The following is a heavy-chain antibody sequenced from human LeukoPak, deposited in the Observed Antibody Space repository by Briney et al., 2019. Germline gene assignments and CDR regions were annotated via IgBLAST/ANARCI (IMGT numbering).Heavy chain of an antibody. Sequence: SETLSLTCTVSGGSISSGDYYWSWIRQPPGTGLEWIGYIYYSGSTYYNPSLKSRVTISVDTSKNQFSLKLSSVTAADTAVYYCARTPGSSWYHGFDYWGQGTLVTVSS. V-gene: IGHV4-30-4*01. CDR3: ARTPGSSWYHGFDY. CDR1: GGSISSGDYY. D-gene: IGHD6-13*01. J-gene: IGHJ4*02. CDR2: IYYSGST.